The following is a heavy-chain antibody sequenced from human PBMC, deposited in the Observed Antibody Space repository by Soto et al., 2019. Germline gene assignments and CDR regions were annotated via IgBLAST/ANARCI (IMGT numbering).Heavy chain of an antibody. CDR3: AKVFGSGSYLAPVIYMDV. V-gene: IGHV3-23*01. D-gene: IGHD3-10*01. CDR1: GFTFSSYA. J-gene: IGHJ6*02. CDR2: ISGRGGST. Sequence: EVQLLESGGGLVQPGGSLRLSCAASGFTFSSYAMSWVRQAPGKGLEWVSAISGRGGSTYYADSVKGRFTISRDNSKNTLYLQMNSLRAEDTAVYYCAKVFGSGSYLAPVIYMDVWGQGTTVTVSS.